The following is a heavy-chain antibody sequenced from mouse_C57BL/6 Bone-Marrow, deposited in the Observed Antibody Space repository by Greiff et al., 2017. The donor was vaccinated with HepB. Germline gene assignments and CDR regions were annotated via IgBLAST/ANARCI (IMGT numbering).Heavy chain of an antibody. CDR3: ARDAYGPYGAMDY. Sequence: EVMLVDSGGGLVQSGRSLRLSCATSGFTFSDFYMEWVRQAPGKGLEWIAASRNKANDYTTEYSASVKGRFIVSRDTSQSILYLQMNALRAEDTAIYYCARDAYGPYGAMDYWGQGTSVTVSS. J-gene: IGHJ4*01. D-gene: IGHD1-1*01. CDR1: GFTFSDFY. V-gene: IGHV7-1*01. CDR2: SRNKANDYTT.